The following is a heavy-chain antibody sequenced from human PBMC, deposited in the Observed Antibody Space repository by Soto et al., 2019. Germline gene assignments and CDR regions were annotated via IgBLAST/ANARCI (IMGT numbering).Heavy chain of an antibody. J-gene: IGHJ5*02. CDR1: GGSLSSSSYY. CDR2: IYYSGST. V-gene: IGHV4-39*01. D-gene: IGHD3-9*01. Sequence: SETLSLTCTVSGGSLSSSSYYWGWIRQPPGEGLEWIGSIYYSGSTYYNPSLKSRVTISVDTSKNQFSLKLSSVTAADTAVYYCARHGVYYDILTGYYRGDWFDPWGQGTLVTVSS. CDR3: ARHGVYYDILTGYYRGDWFDP.